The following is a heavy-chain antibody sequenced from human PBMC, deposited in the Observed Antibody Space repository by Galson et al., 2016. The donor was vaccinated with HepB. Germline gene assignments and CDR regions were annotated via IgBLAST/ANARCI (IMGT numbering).Heavy chain of an antibody. D-gene: IGHD3-3*01. V-gene: IGHV1-69*13. CDR1: EGTFSNYV. J-gene: IGHJ4*02. CDR3: ARGGGITMTPWALEY. CDR2: TRPSIGTA. Sequence: SVKVSCKASEGTFSNYVIHWVRQAPGQGLEWVGGTRPSIGTAHYTQKFQGRVTLTADETTSTVYMEVSSLRFEDTAVYYCARGGGITMTPWALEYWGQGTLVTVSS.